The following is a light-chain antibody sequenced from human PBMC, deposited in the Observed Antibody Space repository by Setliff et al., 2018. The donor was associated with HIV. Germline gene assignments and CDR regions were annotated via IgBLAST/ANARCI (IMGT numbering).Light chain of an antibody. CDR3: CSYTIGNTLYV. CDR2: DVT. V-gene: IGLV1-40*01. J-gene: IGLJ1*01. Sequence: QSVLTQPPSVSGAPGQRVTISCSGSMSNIGAHYNVHWYQQLPGAAPKLIIYDVTNRPSGVSNRFSGSKSGNTASLTISGLQAEDEADYFCCSYTIGNTLYVFGPGTRSPS. CDR1: MSNIGAHYN.